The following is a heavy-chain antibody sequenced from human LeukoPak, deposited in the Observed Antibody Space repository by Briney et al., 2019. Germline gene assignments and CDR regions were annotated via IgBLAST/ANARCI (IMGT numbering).Heavy chain of an antibody. V-gene: IGHV3-74*01. CDR3: ARAYSSGWDNYYYYYGMDV. CDR2: INSDGSST. CDR1: GFTFSSYW. Sequence: PGGSLRLSCAASGFTFSSYWMPWVRQAPGKGLVWVSRINSDGSSTSYADSVKGRFTISRDNAKNTLYLQMNSLRAEDTAVYYCARAYSSGWDNYYYYYGMDVWGQGTTVTVSS. D-gene: IGHD6-19*01. J-gene: IGHJ6*02.